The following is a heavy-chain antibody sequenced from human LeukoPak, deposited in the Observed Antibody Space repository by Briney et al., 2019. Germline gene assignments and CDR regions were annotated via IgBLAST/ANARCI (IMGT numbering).Heavy chain of an antibody. D-gene: IGHD3-22*01. CDR1: GGSFSGYY. CDR3: ARELIIGGIVVAYDAFDI. Sequence: SETLPLTCAVYGGSFSGYYWSWIRQPPGKGLEWIGEINHSGSTNYNPSLKSRVTISVDTSKNQFSLKLSSVTAADTAVYYCARELIIGGIVVAYDAFDIWGQGTMVTVSS. CDR2: INHSGST. J-gene: IGHJ3*02. V-gene: IGHV4-34*01.